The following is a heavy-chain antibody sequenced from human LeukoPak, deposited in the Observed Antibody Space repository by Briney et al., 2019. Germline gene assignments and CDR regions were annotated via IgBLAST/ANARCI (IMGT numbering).Heavy chain of an antibody. CDR2: ISSSGSTI. Sequence: GGSLRLSCAASGFTVSGNYMSWIRQAPGKGPEWVSYISSSGSTIYYADSVKGRFTISRDNAKNSLYLQMNSLRAEDTAVYYCARYNYYGSGTPRAFDIWGQGTMVTVSS. CDR1: GFTVSGNY. V-gene: IGHV3-11*01. CDR3: ARYNYYGSGTPRAFDI. D-gene: IGHD3-10*01. J-gene: IGHJ3*02.